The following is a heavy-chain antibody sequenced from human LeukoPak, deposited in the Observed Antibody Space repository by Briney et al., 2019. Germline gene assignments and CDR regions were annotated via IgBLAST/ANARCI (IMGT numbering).Heavy chain of an antibody. D-gene: IGHD1-7*01. J-gene: IGHJ2*01. V-gene: IGHV1-69*04. CDR3: ASAEGTGTTPELTCYFDL. CDR1: GGTFSNYA. Sequence: SVKVSCKASGGTFSNYAISWVRQAPGQGREWMGRIIPILGIANYAQKFQGRVTITADTSTRTAYMELTSLRSEDTAVYYCASAEGTGTTPELTCYFDLWGRGTPVTVSS. CDR2: IIPILGIA.